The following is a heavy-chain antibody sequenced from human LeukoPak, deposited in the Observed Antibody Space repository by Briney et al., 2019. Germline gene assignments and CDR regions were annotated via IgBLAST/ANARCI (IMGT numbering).Heavy chain of an antibody. Sequence: GASVKVSCKASGYTFTSYGISWVRQAPGQGLEWMGGIIPIFGTANYAQKFQGRVTITADESTSTAYTELSSLRSEDTAVYYCARDIGDIVAYYAFYGMDVWGQGTTVTVSS. J-gene: IGHJ6*02. CDR2: IIPIFGTA. CDR1: GYTFTSYG. V-gene: IGHV1-69*13. CDR3: ARDIGDIVAYYAFYGMDV. D-gene: IGHD5-12*01.